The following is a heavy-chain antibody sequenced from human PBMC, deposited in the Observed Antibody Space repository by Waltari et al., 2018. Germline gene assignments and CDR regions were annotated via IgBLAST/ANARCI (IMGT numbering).Heavy chain of an antibody. CDR3: ARASTVKVNGALGY. CDR2: ISYDGSNK. Sequence: QVQLVESGGGVVQPGRSLRLSCAASGFTFSSYGMPWVRQAPGKGLEWVAVISYDGSNKYYADSVKGRFTISRDNSKNTLYLQMNSLRAEDTAVYYCARASTVKVNGALGYWGQGTLVTVSS. V-gene: IGHV3-30*03. D-gene: IGHD4-17*01. CDR1: GFTFSSYG. J-gene: IGHJ4*02.